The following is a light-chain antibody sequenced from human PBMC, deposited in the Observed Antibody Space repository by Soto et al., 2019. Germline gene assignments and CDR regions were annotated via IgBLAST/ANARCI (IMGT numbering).Light chain of an antibody. CDR1: SSNIGSKT. J-gene: IGLJ1*01. CDR2: RNN. CDR3: AAWDDSVNGFV. V-gene: IGLV1-44*01. Sequence: QDILTEPPSASGTPGQRVTISCSGSSSNIGSKTVTWYQQLPGTAPKLLIYRNNQRPSGVPDRFSGSKSGTSASLAISGLQSEDEADYYCAAWDDSVNGFVFGTGTKV.